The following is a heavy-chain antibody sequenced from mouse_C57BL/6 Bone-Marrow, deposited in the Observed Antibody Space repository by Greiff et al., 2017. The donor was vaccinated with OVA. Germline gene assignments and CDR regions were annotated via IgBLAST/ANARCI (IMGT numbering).Heavy chain of an antibody. D-gene: IGHD2-10*02. Sequence: VQLQQPVAELVRPGASVKLSCTASGFNIKNTYMHWVKQRPEQGLEWIGRIDPANGNTKYAPKFQGKATITADTSSNTAYLQLSSLTSQDTAIYYCARGRPPSKPEDYAMDYWGQGTSVTVSS. CDR2: IDPANGNT. V-gene: IGHV14-3*01. J-gene: IGHJ4*01. CDR1: GFNIKNTY. CDR3: ARGRPPSKPEDYAMDY.